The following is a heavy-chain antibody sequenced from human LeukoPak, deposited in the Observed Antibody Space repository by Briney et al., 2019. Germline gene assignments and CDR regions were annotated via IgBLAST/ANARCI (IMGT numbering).Heavy chain of an antibody. V-gene: IGHV1-69*13. J-gene: IGHJ4*02. CDR1: GGTFSSYA. CDR3: ARQVGSIAAAGYFDY. D-gene: IGHD6-13*01. CDR2: IIPIFGTA. Sequence: EASVKVSFKASGGTFSSYAISWVRQAPGQGLEWMGGIIPIFGTANYAQKFQGRVTITADESTSTAYMELSSLRSEDTAVYYCARQVGSIAAAGYFDYWGQGTLVTVSS.